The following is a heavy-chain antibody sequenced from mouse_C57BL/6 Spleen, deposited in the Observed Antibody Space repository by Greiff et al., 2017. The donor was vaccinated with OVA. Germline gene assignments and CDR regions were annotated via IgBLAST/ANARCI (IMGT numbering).Heavy chain of an antibody. D-gene: IGHD1-1*01. CDR1: GYTFTSYW. V-gene: IGHV1-64*01. CDR3: ARHYGYYFDY. J-gene: IGHJ2*01. Sequence: QVQLQQPGAELVKPGASVKLSCKASGYTFTSYWMHWVKQRPGQGLEWIGMIHPNSGSTNYNEKFKSKATLPVDKSSSTAYMQLSSLTSEDSAVYYCARHYGYYFDYWGQGTTLTVSS. CDR2: IHPNSGST.